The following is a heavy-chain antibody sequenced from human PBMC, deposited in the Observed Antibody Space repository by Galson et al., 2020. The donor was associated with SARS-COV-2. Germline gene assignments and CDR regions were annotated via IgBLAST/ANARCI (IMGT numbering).Heavy chain of an antibody. J-gene: IGHJ4*02. CDR1: GFTFSDHA. V-gene: IGHV3-33*01. CDR2: IFFDGSEK. CDR3: ARDGQTSSGWAFDY. D-gene: IGHD6-19*01. Sequence: GSLRLSCAASGFTFSDHAMHWVRQAPGKGLEWVAQIFFDGSEKYYGDSVRGRFTISRDSSKNTVYLQMNNLRADDTAVYYCARDGQTSSGWAFDYWGQGTLVTVSS.